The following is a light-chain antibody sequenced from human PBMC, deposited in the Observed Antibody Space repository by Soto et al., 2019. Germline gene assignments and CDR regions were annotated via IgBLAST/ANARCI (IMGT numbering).Light chain of an antibody. CDR1: QSVSSSY. J-gene: IGKJ5*01. CDR3: RQYGSSPST. V-gene: IGKV3-20*01. CDR2: GTS. Sequence: EIVLTQSPGTLSLSPGEGATLSCRGSQSVSSSYLAWYQQSAGQAPRLLIYGTSTRATEIPDRFSGSGSGTDFTLTIGTLEPEDFAVYYCRQYGSSPSTFGQGTRLEIK.